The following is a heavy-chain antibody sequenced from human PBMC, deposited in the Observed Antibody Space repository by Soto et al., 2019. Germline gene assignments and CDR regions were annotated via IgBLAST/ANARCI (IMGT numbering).Heavy chain of an antibody. CDR3: ARVRXVLRFLEWLSALYGMDV. D-gene: IGHD3-3*01. CDR2: ISSSSSTI. V-gene: IGHV3-48*02. Sequence: TGGSLRLSCAASGFTFSSYSMNWVRQAPGKGLEWVSYISSSSSTIYYADSVKGRFTISRDNAKNSLYLQMNSLRDEDTAVYYCARVRXVLRFLEWLSALYGMDVWGQGTTVTVSS. CDR1: GFTFSSYS. J-gene: IGHJ6*02.